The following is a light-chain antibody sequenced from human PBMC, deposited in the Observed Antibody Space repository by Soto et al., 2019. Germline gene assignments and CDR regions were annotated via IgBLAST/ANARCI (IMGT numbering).Light chain of an antibody. CDR1: QSVSSSY. V-gene: IGKV3-20*01. CDR2: AAT. CDR3: QYYGISPNT. J-gene: IGKJ2*01. Sequence: EIVVTQSPGTLSLFPGERATLSCRASQSVSSSYVGWYQQKRGQAPRLLIFAATNRAAGIPDRFSGSGSGTVFTLTISRLEPEDFAVYYCQYYGISPNTFGQGTNLEIK.